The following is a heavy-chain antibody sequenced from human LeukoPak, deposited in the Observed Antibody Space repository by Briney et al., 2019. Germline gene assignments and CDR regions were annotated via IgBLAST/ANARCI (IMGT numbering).Heavy chain of an antibody. Sequence: SETLSLTCTVSGGSISSYYWSWIRQPPGKGLEWIGYIYYSGSTKYNPSLKSRVTILVDMSKNQFSLKLSSVTAAETAVYYCARINYYDSSGYFYPDYWGQGTLVTVSS. CDR2: IYYSGST. CDR3: ARINYYDSSGYFYPDY. D-gene: IGHD3-22*01. J-gene: IGHJ4*02. V-gene: IGHV4-59*01. CDR1: GGSISSYY.